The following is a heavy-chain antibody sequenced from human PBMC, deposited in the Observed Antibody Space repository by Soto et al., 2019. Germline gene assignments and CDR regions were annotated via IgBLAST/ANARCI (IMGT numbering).Heavy chain of an antibody. CDR3: AREGVRHYYYYGMDV. J-gene: IGHJ6*01. D-gene: IGHD2-21*01. V-gene: IGHV1-18*01. Sequence: QVHLVQSGAEVKKPGASVKVSCKASGYSFTTYGISWVRQAPGQGLEWMGWISGYNGDTNYAQNFQARVTMTTDTSTSTAYMDLRSLRSDDTSVYYCAREGVRHYYYYGMDVWGQGTTVTVSS. CDR1: GYSFTTYG. CDR2: ISGYNGDT.